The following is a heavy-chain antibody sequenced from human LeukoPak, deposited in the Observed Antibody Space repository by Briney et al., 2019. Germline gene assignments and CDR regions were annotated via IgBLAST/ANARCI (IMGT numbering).Heavy chain of an antibody. CDR3: ARTKPLDPFDF. J-gene: IGHJ3*01. CDR1: GGSISSGGYY. Sequence: PSETLSLTCTVSGGSISSGGYYWSWLRQPPGKGLEWIGYIYYSGNTYYNPSLKSRVTISVDTSKNQFSLKVNSVTAADTAVYYCARTKPLDPFDFWGQGTLVTVSS. V-gene: IGHV4-61*08. CDR2: IYYSGNT.